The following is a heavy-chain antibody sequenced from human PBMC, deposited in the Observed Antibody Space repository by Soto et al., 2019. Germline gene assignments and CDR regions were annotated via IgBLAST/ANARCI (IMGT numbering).Heavy chain of an antibody. Sequence: SVKVSCKASGGTFSSYAISWVRQAPGQGLEWMGGIIPIFGTANYAQKFQGRVTITADESTSTAYMELSSLRSEDTAVYYCARDYYGSGLYYYYYYGMDVWGQGTTVTVSS. CDR2: IIPIFGTA. CDR1: GGTFSSYA. J-gene: IGHJ6*02. CDR3: ARDYYGSGLYYYYYYGMDV. D-gene: IGHD3-10*01. V-gene: IGHV1-69*13.